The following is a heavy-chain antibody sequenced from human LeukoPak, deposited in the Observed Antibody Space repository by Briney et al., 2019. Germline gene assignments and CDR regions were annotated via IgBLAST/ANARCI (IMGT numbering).Heavy chain of an antibody. CDR2: INHSGST. V-gene: IGHV4-34*01. D-gene: IGHD3-22*01. CDR3: ARSTYYYDSSGYYWIYYFDY. Sequence: SETLSLTCTVSGGSISSYYWSWIRQPPGKGLEWIGEINHSGSTNYNPSLKSRVTISVDTSKNQFSLKLSSVTAADTAVYYCARSTYYYDSSGYYWIYYFDYWGQGTLVTVSS. J-gene: IGHJ4*02. CDR1: GGSISSYY.